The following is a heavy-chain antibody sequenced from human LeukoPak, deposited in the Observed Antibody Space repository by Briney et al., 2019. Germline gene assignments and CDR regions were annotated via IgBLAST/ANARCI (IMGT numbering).Heavy chain of an antibody. Sequence: PGGSLRLSCAASGFTFSSYGMHWVRQAPGKGLEWVSYISSSGSTIYYADSVKGRFTISRDNAKNSLYLQMNSLRAEDTAVYYCASEAYYYDSSGYYYRDYWGQGTLVTVSS. D-gene: IGHD3-22*01. CDR1: GFTFSSYG. CDR3: ASEAYYYDSSGYYYRDY. J-gene: IGHJ4*02. CDR2: ISSSGSTI. V-gene: IGHV3-48*04.